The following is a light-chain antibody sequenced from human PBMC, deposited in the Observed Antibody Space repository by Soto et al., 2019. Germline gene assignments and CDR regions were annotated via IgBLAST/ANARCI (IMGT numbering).Light chain of an antibody. CDR3: QQYLDWPRT. V-gene: IGKV1-8*01. J-gene: IGKJ1*01. CDR1: QGISSY. Sequence: AIRMTQSPSSFSASTGDRVTITCRASQGISSYLAWYQQKPGKAPKLMSYAASTLQSGVPSRFRGSGSGTDFTLTISSLQSDDFEVYYCQQYLDWPRTFGQGTKVDIK. CDR2: AAS.